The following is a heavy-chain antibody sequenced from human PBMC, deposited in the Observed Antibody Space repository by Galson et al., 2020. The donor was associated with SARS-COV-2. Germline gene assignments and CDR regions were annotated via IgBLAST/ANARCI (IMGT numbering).Heavy chain of an antibody. CDR1: RYSFTNYW. D-gene: IGHD6-19*01. CDR2: IYPDDSYT. Sequence: GESLKISCKASRYSFTNYWIGWVRQMPGKGLEWMGVIYPDDSYTIYSPSFQGQVNISADKSITTAYLQWSGLKASDTAMYYCARHGASSGWYEGIDYWGQGTLVAVSS. CDR3: ARHGASSGWYEGIDY. V-gene: IGHV5-51*01. J-gene: IGHJ4*02.